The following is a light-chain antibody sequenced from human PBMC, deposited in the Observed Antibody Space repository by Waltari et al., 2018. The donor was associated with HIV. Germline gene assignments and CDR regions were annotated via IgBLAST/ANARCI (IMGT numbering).Light chain of an antibody. J-gene: IGLJ2*01. CDR3: CSYAGTVTYLV. CDR2: NVN. CDR1: SSDVGSTMS. Sequence: QSPLTQPASVSGSPGQPVTITCHGTSSDVGSTMSVSRYQRHPGKGPRLIIYNVNSRPSGISSRFSGSKSGNTASLTISGLQADDEAEYICCSYAGTVTYLVFGGGTKLTVL. V-gene: IGLV2-23*02.